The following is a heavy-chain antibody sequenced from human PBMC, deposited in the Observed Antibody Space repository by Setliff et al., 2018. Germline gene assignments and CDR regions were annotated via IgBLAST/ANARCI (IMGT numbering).Heavy chain of an antibody. CDR1: GYTFKTYG. CDR3: ARAGKYQMQYSDY. D-gene: IGHD2-2*01. J-gene: IGHJ4*02. CDR2: ISPYNGNT. Sequence: ASVKVSCKASGYTFKTYGFTWVRQAPGQGLEWMGWISPYNGNTNSAQKFQGRVTMTTDTSTSTAYMELKSLRYDDTAVYYCARAGKYQMQYSDYWGQGTLVTVSS. V-gene: IGHV1-18*01.